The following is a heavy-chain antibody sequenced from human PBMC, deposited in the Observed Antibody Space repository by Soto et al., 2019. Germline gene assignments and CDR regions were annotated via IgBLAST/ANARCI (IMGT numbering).Heavy chain of an antibody. V-gene: IGHV4-61*01. J-gene: IGHJ6*02. Sequence: QVQLQESGPGLVKPSETLSLTCTVSGGSVSSGSYYWNWIRQPPGKGLEWIGYIYYSGSTNYNPPLKSRVTTSVDTSKNQFSLKLSSVTAADTAVYYCAREGIGEVYGMDVWGQGTTVTVSS. D-gene: IGHD4-17*01. CDR1: GGSVSSGSYY. CDR2: IYYSGST. CDR3: AREGIGEVYGMDV.